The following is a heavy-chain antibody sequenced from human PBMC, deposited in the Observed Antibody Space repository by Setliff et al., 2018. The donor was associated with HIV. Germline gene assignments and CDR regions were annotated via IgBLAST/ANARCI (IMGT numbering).Heavy chain of an antibody. D-gene: IGHD6-19*01. Sequence: PSETLSLTCTVSGTVSGGSINSYSWNWIRQSPGGGLEWIGFIFSSGSTKYNPSLQSRVTMSVDTSKNQFSLKVNSVTAADTAVYYCARGSYGSVLLWGQGTLVTVSS. CDR3: ARGSYGSVLL. V-gene: IGHV4-59*01. J-gene: IGHJ4*02. CDR1: GGSINSYS. CDR2: IFSSGST.